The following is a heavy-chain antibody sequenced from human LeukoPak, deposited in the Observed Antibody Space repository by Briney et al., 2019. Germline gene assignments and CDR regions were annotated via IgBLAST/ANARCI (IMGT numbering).Heavy chain of an antibody. CDR1: GYTFTGYY. CDR3: ARIGGITMIDAYFDY. J-gene: IGHJ4*02. V-gene: IGHV1-2*02. CDR2: INPNSGGT. D-gene: IGHD3-22*01. Sequence: ASVKVSCKASGYTFTGYYMHWVRQAPGQGLEWMGWINPNSGGTNYAQKFQGRVTMTRDTSISTAYMELNRLRSDDTAVYYCARIGGITMIDAYFDYWGQGTLVTVSS.